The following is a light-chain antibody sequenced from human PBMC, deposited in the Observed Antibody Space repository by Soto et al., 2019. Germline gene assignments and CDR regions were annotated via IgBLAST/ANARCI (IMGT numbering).Light chain of an antibody. Sequence: DIQMTQSPSTLSASVGARVTITCRASQSISSWLAWYQQKPGQAPKLLIYKASTLQSGVPSRFGGSGSGTEFTLAISSLQPDDSATYYCQQYNDNWTFGQGTKVEIK. J-gene: IGKJ1*01. CDR1: QSISSW. CDR3: QQYNDNWT. CDR2: KAS. V-gene: IGKV1-5*03.